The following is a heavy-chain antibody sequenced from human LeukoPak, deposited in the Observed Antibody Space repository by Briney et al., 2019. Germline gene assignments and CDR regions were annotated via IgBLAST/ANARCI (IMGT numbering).Heavy chain of an antibody. V-gene: IGHV3-49*04. CDR3: IRARKLYSSSWYYFDY. J-gene: IGHJ4*02. CDR1: RFTFGDYA. Sequence: PARSLRLSCTAYRFTFGDYAMSWVRQAQGKGLEWVGFTRSKGSRATTEYAASVKGRFTISRDDSKSSAYLQMNSLKSEDTAVYYCIRARKLYSSSWYYFDYWGQGTLVTVSS. CDR2: TRSKGSRATT. D-gene: IGHD6-13*01.